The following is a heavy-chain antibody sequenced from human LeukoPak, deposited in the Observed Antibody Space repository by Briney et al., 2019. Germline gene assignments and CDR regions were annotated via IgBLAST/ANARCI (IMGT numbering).Heavy chain of an antibody. V-gene: IGHV1-69*13. CDR3: ARDRLGLVNYYHYMDV. J-gene: IGHJ6*03. D-gene: IGHD3-16*01. CDR2: IIPTFGTA. CDR1: GGTFSSYA. Sequence: SVKVSCKASGGTFSSYAISWVRQAPGQGLEWMGGIIPTFGTANYAQKFQGRVTITADESTSTAYMELSSLRSEDTAVYYCARDRLGLVNYYHYMDVWGKGTTVTVSS.